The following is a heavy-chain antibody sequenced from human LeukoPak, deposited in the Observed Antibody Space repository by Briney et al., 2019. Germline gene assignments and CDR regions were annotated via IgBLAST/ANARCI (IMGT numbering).Heavy chain of an antibody. CDR1: GYTFTGYY. D-gene: IGHD4-17*01. Sequence: GASVKVSCKASGYTFTGYYMHWVRQAPGQGLEWMGWINPNSGGTNYAQKFQGWVTMTRDTSISTPYMELSRLRSDDTAVYYCARDDGSYYGGYPNAFDIWGQGTMVTVSS. V-gene: IGHV1-2*04. J-gene: IGHJ3*02. CDR2: INPNSGGT. CDR3: ARDDGSYYGGYPNAFDI.